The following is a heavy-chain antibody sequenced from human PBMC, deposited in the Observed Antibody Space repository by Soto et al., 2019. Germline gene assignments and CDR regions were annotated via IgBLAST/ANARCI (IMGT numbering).Heavy chain of an antibody. Sequence: PSETLSLTCTVSGGSISSGGYYWSWIRQHPGKGLEWIGYIYYSGSTYYNPSLKSRVTISVDTSKNQFSLKLSSVTAADTAVYYCARSQQLGRYNAFDIWGQGTMVTVSS. CDR3: ARSQQLGRYNAFDI. CDR2: IYYSGST. D-gene: IGHD6-13*01. J-gene: IGHJ3*02. V-gene: IGHV4-31*03. CDR1: GGSISSGGYY.